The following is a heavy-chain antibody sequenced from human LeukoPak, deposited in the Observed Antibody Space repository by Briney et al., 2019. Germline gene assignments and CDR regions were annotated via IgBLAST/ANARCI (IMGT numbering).Heavy chain of an antibody. V-gene: IGHV1-18*01. J-gene: IGHJ5*02. Sequence: GASVKVSCKASGYTFTSYGISWVRQAPGQGLEWMGWVSAYNGNTNYAQKLQGRVTMTTDTSTSTAYMELRSLRSDDTAVYYCARDIVFWSGYLTSTTEDNWFDPWGQGTLVTVSS. D-gene: IGHD3-3*01. CDR2: VSAYNGNT. CDR3: ARDIVFWSGYLTSTTEDNWFDP. CDR1: GYTFTSYG.